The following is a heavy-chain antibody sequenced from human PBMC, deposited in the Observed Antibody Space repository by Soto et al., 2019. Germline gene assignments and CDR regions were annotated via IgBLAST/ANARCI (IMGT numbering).Heavy chain of an antibody. CDR3: ARDRYDSSGYVPFDY. CDR1: GFSVSTSY. Sequence: LRLSCAASGFSVSTSYMSWVRQAPGKELEWVSVLYSGGNTFYAGSVKGRFTISRDNSKNTLYLHMNSLRAEDTAVYYCARDRYDSSGYVPFDYWGQGTLVTVSS. V-gene: IGHV3-53*01. J-gene: IGHJ4*02. CDR2: LYSGGNT. D-gene: IGHD3-22*01.